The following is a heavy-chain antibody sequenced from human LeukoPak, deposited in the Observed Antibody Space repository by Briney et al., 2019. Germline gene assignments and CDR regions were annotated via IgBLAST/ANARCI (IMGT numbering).Heavy chain of an antibody. D-gene: IGHD6-19*01. CDR1: GFTFSSYA. J-gene: IGHJ4*02. CDR3: AKGLGSGWYLFEY. V-gene: IGHV3-30-3*01. Sequence: GGSLRLSCAASGFTFSSYAMHWVRQAPGKGLEWVAVISYDGSNKYYADSVKGRFTISRDDSKNTLYVQMNSLRAEDTAVYYCAKGLGSGWYLFEYWGQGTLVTVSS. CDR2: ISYDGSNK.